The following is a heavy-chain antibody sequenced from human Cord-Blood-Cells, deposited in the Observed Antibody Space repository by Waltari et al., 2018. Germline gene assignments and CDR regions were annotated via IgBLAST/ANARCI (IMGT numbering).Heavy chain of an antibody. V-gene: IGHV1-46*01. J-gene: IGHJ4*02. Sequence: QVQLVQSGAEVKKPGASVKVSCKASGYTFTSYYMHCVRQAPGQGLEWMGIINPSGGSTSYAQKFQGRVTMTRDTSTSTVYMELSSLRSEDTAVYYCARESGSYDSFDYWGQGTLVTVSS. CDR3: ARESGSYDSFDY. CDR2: INPSGGST. D-gene: IGHD1-26*01. CDR1: GYTFTSYY.